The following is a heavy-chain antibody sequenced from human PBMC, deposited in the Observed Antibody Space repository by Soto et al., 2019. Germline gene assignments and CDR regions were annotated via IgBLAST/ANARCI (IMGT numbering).Heavy chain of an antibody. D-gene: IGHD2-15*01. Sequence: QVQLVQSGAEVKKPGSSVKVSCKASGGTFSSYAISWVRQAPGQGLEWMGGIIPIFGTANYAQKFQGRVTITADEYTSTAYMELSILRSEDTAVYYCARESRYCSGGSCYFLPGIDYWGQGTLVTVSS. CDR1: GGTFSSYA. J-gene: IGHJ4*02. V-gene: IGHV1-69*12. CDR2: IIPIFGTA. CDR3: ARESRYCSGGSCYFLPGIDY.